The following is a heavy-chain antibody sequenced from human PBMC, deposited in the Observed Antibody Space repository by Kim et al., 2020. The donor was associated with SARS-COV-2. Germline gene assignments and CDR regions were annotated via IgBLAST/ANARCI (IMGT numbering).Heavy chain of an antibody. D-gene: IGHD5-12*01. CDR2: IYPGDSDT. CDR1: GYSFTSYW. CDR3: ARGIQHPNIVATAHYGDSFDY. J-gene: IGHJ4*02. Sequence: GESLKISCKGSGYSFTSYWIGWVRQMPGKGLEWMGIIYPGDSDTRYSPSFQGQVTISADKSISTAYLQWSSLKASDTAMYYCARGIQHPNIVATAHYGDSFDYWGQGTLVTVSS. V-gene: IGHV5-51*01.